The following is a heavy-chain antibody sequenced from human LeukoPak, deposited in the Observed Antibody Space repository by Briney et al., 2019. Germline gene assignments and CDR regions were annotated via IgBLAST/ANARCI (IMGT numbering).Heavy chain of an antibody. V-gene: IGHV1-18*01. CDR2: ISAYNGNT. Sequence: AASVKVSCKASGYTFTSYGISWVRQAPGQGLEWMGWISAYNGNTNYAQKLQGRVTMTRDTSISTAYMELSRLRSDDTAVYYCARDPNLRYDWFDPWGQGTLVTVSS. J-gene: IGHJ5*02. CDR1: GYTFTSYG. CDR3: ARDPNLRYDWFDP. D-gene: IGHD4-17*01.